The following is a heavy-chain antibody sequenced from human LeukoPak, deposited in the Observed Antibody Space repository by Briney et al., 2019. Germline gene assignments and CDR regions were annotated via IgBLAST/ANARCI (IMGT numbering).Heavy chain of an antibody. V-gene: IGHV3-30-3*01. D-gene: IGHD3-10*01. Sequence: PGGSLRLSCAASGFTFSSYAMHWVRQAPGKGLEWVAVISYDGSNKYYADSVKGRFTISRDNSKNTLYLQMNSLRAEDTAVYYCARDSGSGSYYRIPPQINWYFDLWGRGTLVTVSS. J-gene: IGHJ2*01. CDR1: GFTFSSYA. CDR2: ISYDGSNK. CDR3: ARDSGSGSYYRIPPQINWYFDL.